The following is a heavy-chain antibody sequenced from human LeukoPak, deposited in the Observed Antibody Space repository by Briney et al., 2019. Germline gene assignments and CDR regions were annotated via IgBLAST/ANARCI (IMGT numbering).Heavy chain of an antibody. CDR3: ARDPWGIGPAFEI. CDR1: GDSVTNSRVY. Sequence: KPSETLSLTCTVSGDSVTNSRVYWAWIRQTPGEGLEWIGSIYKNGRTYYSPSLRSRIIISVDTPNNQFSLKLTSVTAADTALYFCARDPWGIGPAFEIWGQGTMVTVSS. V-gene: IGHV4-39*07. D-gene: IGHD3-16*01. J-gene: IGHJ3*02. CDR2: IYKNGRT.